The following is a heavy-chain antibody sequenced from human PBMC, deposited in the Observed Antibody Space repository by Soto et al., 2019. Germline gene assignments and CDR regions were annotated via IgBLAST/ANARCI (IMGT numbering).Heavy chain of an antibody. V-gene: IGHV1-18*01. D-gene: IGHD2-8*02. Sequence: QVQLVQSGAEVKKPGASVKVSCKASGYTFTSYGISWVRPAPGQGLEWRGWISAYNGNTNYAQKLPGKDTMDKAHSTSTAYRELRSLRSDDTAVYYWARDGGVKARFDPRGQGTLVTVSS. CDR3: ARDGGVKARFDP. CDR1: GYTFTSYG. J-gene: IGHJ5*02. CDR2: ISAYNGNT.